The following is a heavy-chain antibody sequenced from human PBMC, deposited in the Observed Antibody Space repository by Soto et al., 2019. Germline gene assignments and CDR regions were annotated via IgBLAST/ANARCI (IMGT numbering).Heavy chain of an antibody. Sequence: EVHLLESGGGLVQPGGSLRLSCAASGFTFSSYAMSWVRQAPGKGLEWVSAISGSGGSTYYADSVKGRFTISRDNSKNSLYLRMSSLRAEDTAIYYCAKDTVSGLDVWGQGTTVTVSS. CDR2: ISGSGGST. CDR1: GFTFSSYA. CDR3: AKDTVSGLDV. D-gene: IGHD1-20*01. V-gene: IGHV3-23*01. J-gene: IGHJ6*02.